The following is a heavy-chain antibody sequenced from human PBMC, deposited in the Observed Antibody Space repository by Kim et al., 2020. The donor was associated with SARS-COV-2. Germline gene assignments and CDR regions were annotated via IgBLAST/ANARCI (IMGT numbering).Heavy chain of an antibody. J-gene: IGHJ6*02. V-gene: IGHV5-10-1*01. CDR2: T. CDR3: ARRDLGGMDV. Sequence: TNYSPSFQGHVTISADKSISTAYLQWSSLKASDTAMYYCARRDLGGMDVWGQGTTVTVSS. D-gene: IGHD3-16*01.